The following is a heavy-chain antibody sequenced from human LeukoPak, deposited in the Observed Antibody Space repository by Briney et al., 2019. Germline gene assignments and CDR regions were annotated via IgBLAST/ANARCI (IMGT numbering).Heavy chain of an antibody. CDR3: ARMGFYYYGMDV. V-gene: IGHV1-8*01. D-gene: IGHD3-16*01. CDR2: MNPNSGNT. Sequence: GASVKVSCKASGYTFTSYDINWVRQATGQGLEWMGWMNPNSGNTGYAQKFQGRVTMTRNTSISTAYMELSSLRSEDTAVYYCARMGFYYYGMDVWGQGTTVTVPS. J-gene: IGHJ6*02. CDR1: GYTFTSYD.